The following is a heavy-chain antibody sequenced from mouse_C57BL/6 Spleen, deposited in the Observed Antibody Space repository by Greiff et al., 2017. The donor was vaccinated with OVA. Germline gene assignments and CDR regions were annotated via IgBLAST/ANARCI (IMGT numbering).Heavy chain of an antibody. CDR1: GYTFTSYW. CDR2: IDPSDSYT. J-gene: IGHJ2*01. V-gene: IGHV1-69*01. D-gene: IGHD1-1*01. Sequence: QVHVKQPGAELVMPGASVKLSCKASGYTFTSYWMHWVKQRPGQGLEWIGEIDPSDSYTNYNQKFKGKSTLTVDKSSSTAYMQLSSLTSEDSAVYYCARSAYGSSFYFDYWGQGTTLTVSS. CDR3: ARSAYGSSFYFDY.